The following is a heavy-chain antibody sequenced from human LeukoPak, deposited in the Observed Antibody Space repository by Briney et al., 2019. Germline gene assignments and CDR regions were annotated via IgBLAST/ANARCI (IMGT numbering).Heavy chain of an antibody. V-gene: IGHV3-15*01. D-gene: IGHD2-15*01. CDR1: GFTFSNAW. J-gene: IGHJ4*02. CDR3: TTAGFIVVVAPTDY. CDR2: IKSKTDGGTT. Sequence: GGSLRLSCAASGFTFSNAWMSWVRQAPGKGLEWVGRIKSKTDGGTTDYAAPVKGRFTISRDDSKNTLYLQMNSLKTEDTAVYYCTTAGFIVVVAPTDYWGQGTLVTVSS.